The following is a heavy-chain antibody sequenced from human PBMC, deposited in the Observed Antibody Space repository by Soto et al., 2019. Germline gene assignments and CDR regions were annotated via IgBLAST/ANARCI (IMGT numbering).Heavy chain of an antibody. J-gene: IGHJ6*02. CDR2: IFSSGTT. D-gene: IGHD3-16*01. Sequence: SETLSLTCTVSGDSISSGNKYWSWIRQPPGKGLEWIGYIFSSGTTYYNPSLKSRLTMSLDASQNQFSLKLNSLTDADTAVYFCARVPSPFDYYYAMDVWGQGTTVTV. CDR3: ARVPSPFDYYYAMDV. V-gene: IGHV4-30-4*01. CDR1: GDSISSGNKY.